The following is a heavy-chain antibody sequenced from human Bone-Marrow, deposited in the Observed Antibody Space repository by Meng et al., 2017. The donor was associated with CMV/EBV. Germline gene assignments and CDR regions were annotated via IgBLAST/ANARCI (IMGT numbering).Heavy chain of an antibody. CDR3: ARERTVRYYYYGMDV. D-gene: IGHD1-1*01. CDR2: ISSSSSYI. V-gene: IGHV3-21*01. Sequence: GGSLRLSCTASGFRFDYYALHWVRQAPGKGLEWVSSISSSSSYIYYADSVKGRFTISRDNAKNSLYLQMNSLRAEDTAVYYCARERTVRYYYYGMDVWGQGTTVTVSS. J-gene: IGHJ6*02. CDR1: GFRFDYYA.